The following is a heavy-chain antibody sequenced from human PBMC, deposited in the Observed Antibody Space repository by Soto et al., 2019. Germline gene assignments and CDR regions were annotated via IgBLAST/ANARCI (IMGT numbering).Heavy chain of an antibody. D-gene: IGHD1-26*01. V-gene: IGHV3-30*10. CDR3: AGVEDEGGSYYD. CDR1: GFTFNTYA. CDR2: ISYDGFNK. J-gene: IGHJ4*02. Sequence: QVHLVESGGGVVHTGRSLRLSCAASGFTFNTYAMHWVRQAPGKGLEWVAVISYDGFNKYYTDSVKVLFTISRDNSKNTLYLQMNSLKPEDSAVYYCAGVEDEGGSYYDWGQGTLVTVSS.